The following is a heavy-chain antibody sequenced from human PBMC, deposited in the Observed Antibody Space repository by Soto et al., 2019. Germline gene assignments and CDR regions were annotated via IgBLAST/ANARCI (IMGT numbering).Heavy chain of an antibody. CDR1: GFTFSSYG. V-gene: IGHV3-33*01. Sequence: SLRLSCAASGFTFSSYGMHWVRQAPGKGLEWVAVIWYDGSNKYYADSVKGRFTISRDNSKNTLYLQMNSLRAEDTAVYYCARLEKQQLLNYYYGMDVWGQGTTVTVS. CDR2: IWYDGSNK. J-gene: IGHJ6*02. CDR3: ARLEKQQLLNYYYGMDV. D-gene: IGHD6-13*01.